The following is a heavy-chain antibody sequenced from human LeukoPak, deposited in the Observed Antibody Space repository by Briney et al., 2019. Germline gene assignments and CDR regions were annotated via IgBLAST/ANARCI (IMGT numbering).Heavy chain of an antibody. V-gene: IGHV1-8*01. CDR3: ARDLIVVDTVSG. CDR2: MNPNSGNT. D-gene: IGHD3-22*01. CDR1: GYTFTSYD. Sequence: GASVKVSCKASGYTFTSYDINWVRQATGQGLEWMGWMNPNSGNTGYAQKFQGRFTISRDNAKNSLYLQMNSLRAEDTAVYYCARDLIVVDTVSGWGQGTLVTVSS. J-gene: IGHJ4*02.